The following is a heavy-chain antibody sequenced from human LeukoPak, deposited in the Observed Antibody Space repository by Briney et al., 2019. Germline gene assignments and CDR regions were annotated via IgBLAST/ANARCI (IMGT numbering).Heavy chain of an antibody. Sequence: SVKVSCKASGYTFTSYAMHWVRQAPGQRLEWMGWINAGNGNTKYSQKFQGRVTITRDTSASTAYMELSSLRSEDTAVYYCARSYCSSTSCYVYFDYWGQGTLVTVSS. CDR1: GYTFTSYA. D-gene: IGHD2-2*01. J-gene: IGHJ4*02. CDR3: ARSYCSSTSCYVYFDY. CDR2: INAGNGNT. V-gene: IGHV1-3*01.